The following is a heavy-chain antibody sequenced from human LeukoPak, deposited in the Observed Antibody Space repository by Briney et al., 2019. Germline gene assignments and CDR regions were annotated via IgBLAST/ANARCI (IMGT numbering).Heavy chain of an antibody. CDR3: ARYYYDSSGYYIGFDY. CDR1: GGSISSYY. CDR2: IYYSGST. V-gene: IGHV4-59*01. D-gene: IGHD3-22*01. J-gene: IGHJ4*02. Sequence: PSETLSLTCTVSGGSISSYYWSWIRQPPGKGLEWIGYIYYSGSTDYNPSLKSRVTISVDTSKNQFSLKLSSVTAADTAVYYCARYYYDSSGYYIGFDYWGQGTLVTVSS.